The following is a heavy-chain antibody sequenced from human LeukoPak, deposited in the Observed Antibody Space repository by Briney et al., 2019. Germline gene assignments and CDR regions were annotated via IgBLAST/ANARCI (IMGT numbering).Heavy chain of an antibody. V-gene: IGHV3-43*01. D-gene: IGHD2-2*02. CDR2: ISWDGGST. CDR3: AKDPGYCSSTSCYTGHFQH. J-gene: IGHJ1*01. Sequence: GGSLRLSCAASGFTFDDYTMHWVRQAPGKGLEWVSLISWDGGSTYYADSVKGRFTISRDNSKNHLYLQMNSLRTEDTALYYCAKDPGYCSSTSCYTGHFQHWGQGTLVTVSS. CDR1: GFTFDDYT.